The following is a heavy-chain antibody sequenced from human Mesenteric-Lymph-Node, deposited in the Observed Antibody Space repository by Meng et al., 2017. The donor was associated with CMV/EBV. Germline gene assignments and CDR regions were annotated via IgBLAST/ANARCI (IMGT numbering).Heavy chain of an antibody. V-gene: IGHV3-23*03. CDR2: IYSGGSST. CDR1: GFTFSSYA. CDR3: AKVHGSSSLYYFDY. Sequence: ASGFTFSSYAMNWVRQAPGKGLEWVSIIYSGGSSTYYADSVNGRFTISRDNSKNTLYLQMNSLRAEDTAVYYCAKVHGSSSLYYFDYWGQGTLVTVSS. D-gene: IGHD6-13*01. J-gene: IGHJ4*02.